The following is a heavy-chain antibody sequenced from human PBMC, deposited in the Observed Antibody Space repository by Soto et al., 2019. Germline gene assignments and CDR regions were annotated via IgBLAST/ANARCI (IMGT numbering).Heavy chain of an antibody. CDR3: ARGPTKYYDSSGYHAFDI. J-gene: IGHJ3*02. V-gene: IGHV1-69*13. CDR2: IIPIFGTA. Sequence: GASVKVSCKASGGTFSSYAISWVRQAPGQGLEWMGGIIPIFGTANYAQKFQGRVTITADESTSTAYMELSSLRSEDTAVYYCARGPTKYYDSSGYHAFDIWGQETMVTVSS. CDR1: GGTFSSYA. D-gene: IGHD3-22*01.